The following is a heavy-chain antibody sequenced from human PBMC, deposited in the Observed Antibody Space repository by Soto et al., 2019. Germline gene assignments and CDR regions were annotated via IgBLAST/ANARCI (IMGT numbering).Heavy chain of an antibody. V-gene: IGHV3-23*01. Sequence: GGSLRLSCAASGFTFSSYGMHWVRQAPGKGLEWVSGISGTGGSTYYADSVKGRFTISRDNSKNTLYLQMNSLRTEDTAVYYCAKERDGYDFWSGFYNMWGQGTLVTVSS. CDR2: ISGTGGST. D-gene: IGHD3-3*01. CDR1: GFTFSSYG. J-gene: IGHJ4*02. CDR3: AKERDGYDFWSGFYNM.